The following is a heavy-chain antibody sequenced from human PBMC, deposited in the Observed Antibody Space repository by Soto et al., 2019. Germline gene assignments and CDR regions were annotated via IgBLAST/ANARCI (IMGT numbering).Heavy chain of an antibody. D-gene: IGHD6-19*01. V-gene: IGHV3-23*01. CDR3: TKGAWLDDF. CDR1: GFIFDTFD. Sequence: VQLLGSGGGLVQPGGSLRLSCAASGFIFDTFDMSWVRQVPGKGLEWVSAIIGHNGRTYYADSVTGRFAISKDNSNKTLYLQMNSLRAEDTAIYYCTKGAWLDDFCGQGVLVTVSS. J-gene: IGHJ4*02. CDR2: IIGHNGRT.